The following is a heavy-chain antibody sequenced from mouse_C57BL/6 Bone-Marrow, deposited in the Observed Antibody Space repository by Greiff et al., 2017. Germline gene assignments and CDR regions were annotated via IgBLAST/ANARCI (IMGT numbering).Heavy chain of an antibody. Sequence: VQLQQSGAELVKPGASVKLSCKASGYTFTEYTIHWVKQRSGQGLGWIGWFYPGSGSIKYNEKFKDKATLTADKSSSTVYMELSRLTSEDTAVYFCARHEEGIYYDYSWVAYWGQGTLVTVSA. CDR3: ARHEEGIYYDYSWVAY. J-gene: IGHJ3*01. CDR1: GYTFTEYT. D-gene: IGHD2-4*01. V-gene: IGHV1-62-2*01. CDR2: FYPGSGSI.